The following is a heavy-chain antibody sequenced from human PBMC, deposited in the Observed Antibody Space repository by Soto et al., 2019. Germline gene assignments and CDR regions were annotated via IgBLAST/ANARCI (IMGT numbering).Heavy chain of an antibody. CDR3: AGSVSSGYGMDV. Sequence: PGESLKISCKGSGYSFTSYWISWVRQMPGKGLEWMGRIDPSDSCTNYSPSFQGHVTISADKSISTAYLQWSSLKASDTAMYYCAGSVSSGYGMDVWGQGTTVTVSS. CDR1: GYSFTSYW. J-gene: IGHJ6*02. D-gene: IGHD6-25*01. V-gene: IGHV5-10-1*01. CDR2: IDPSDSCT.